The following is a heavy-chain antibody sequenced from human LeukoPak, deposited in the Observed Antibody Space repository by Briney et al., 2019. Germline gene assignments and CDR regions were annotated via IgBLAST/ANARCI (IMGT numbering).Heavy chain of an antibody. Sequence: ASVKVSCKASGGTFSSYAISWVRQAPGQGLEWMGRIIPIFGTANYAQKFQGRVTITTDESTSTAHMELSSLRSEDTAVYYCARVQRDGDYVYYWGQGTMVTVSS. J-gene: IGHJ4*02. CDR2: IIPIFGTA. CDR1: GGTFSSYA. V-gene: IGHV1-69*05. D-gene: IGHD4-17*01. CDR3: ARVQRDGDYVYY.